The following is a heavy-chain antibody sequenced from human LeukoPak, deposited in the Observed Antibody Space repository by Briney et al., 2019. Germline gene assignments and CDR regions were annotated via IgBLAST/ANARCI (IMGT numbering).Heavy chain of an antibody. CDR1: GGSISSRSYY. D-gene: IGHD3-22*01. CDR2: IYYSGST. V-gene: IGHV4-39*07. CDR3: ARDRYYYDSSARYFDY. Sequence: PSETLSLTCTVSGGSISSRSYYWGWIRQPPGKGLEWIGSIYYSGSTYYNPSLQSRVTISVDTSKNQFSLKLSSVTAADTAVYYCARDRYYYDSSARYFDYWGQGTLVTVSS. J-gene: IGHJ4*02.